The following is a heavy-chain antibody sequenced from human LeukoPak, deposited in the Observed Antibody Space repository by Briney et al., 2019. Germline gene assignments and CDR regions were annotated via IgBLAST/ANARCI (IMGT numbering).Heavy chain of an antibody. D-gene: IGHD2-21*01. CDR2: ISGSGGST. V-gene: IGHV3-23*01. CDR1: GFTFRNYA. CDR3: AKDRPHSDY. J-gene: IGHJ4*02. Sequence: GGSLRLSCAVSGFTFRNYAMSWVRQAPGKGLEWVSAISGSGGSTYYADSVKGRFTISRDSSKNTLYLQMNSLRAEDTAVYYCAKDRPHSDYWGQGTLVTVSS.